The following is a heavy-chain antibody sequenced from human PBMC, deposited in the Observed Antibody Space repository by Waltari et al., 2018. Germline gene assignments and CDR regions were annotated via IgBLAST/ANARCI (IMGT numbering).Heavy chain of an antibody. J-gene: IGHJ4*02. CDR2: IYYSGST. CDR1: GGSISSSSYS. CDR3: ARHGSTVTTTDFDY. D-gene: IGHD4-4*01. V-gene: IGHV4-39*01. Sequence: QLQLQESGPGLVKPSETLSLTCTVSGGSISSSSYSWGWIRQPPGKGLEWIGSIYYSGSTYYNPSLKSRVTISVDTSKNQFSLKLSSVTAADTAVYYCARHGSTVTTTDFDYWGQGTLVTVSS.